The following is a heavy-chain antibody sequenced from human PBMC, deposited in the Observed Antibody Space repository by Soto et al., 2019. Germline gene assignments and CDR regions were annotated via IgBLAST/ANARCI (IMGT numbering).Heavy chain of an antibody. CDR2: IYGDGST. V-gene: IGHV3-53*01. J-gene: IGHJ3*02. CDR1: GFTVSSNY. D-gene: IGHD2-15*01. CDR3: ARTNRILDAFDI. Sequence: GGSLRLSCVVSGFTVSSNYMSWVRQAPGKGLEWVSFIYGDGSTYYADSVRGRFTISRDNAKNSLYLQMNSLRAEDTAVYYCARTNRILDAFDIWGQGTMVTVSS.